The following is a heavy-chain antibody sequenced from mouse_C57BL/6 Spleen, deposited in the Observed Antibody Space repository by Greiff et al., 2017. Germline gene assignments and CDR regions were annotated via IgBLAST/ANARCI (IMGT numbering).Heavy chain of an antibody. V-gene: IGHV1-80*01. CDR2: IYPGDGDT. J-gene: IGHJ1*03. CDR3: ARDGYYVYWYFDV. Sequence: QVQLQQSGAELVKPGASVKISCKASGYAFSSYWMNWVKQRPGKGLEWIGQIYPGDGDTNYNGKFKGKATLTADKSSSTAYMQLSSLTSEDSAVYFCARDGYYVYWYFDVWGTGTTVTVSS. CDR1: GYAFSSYW. D-gene: IGHD2-3*01.